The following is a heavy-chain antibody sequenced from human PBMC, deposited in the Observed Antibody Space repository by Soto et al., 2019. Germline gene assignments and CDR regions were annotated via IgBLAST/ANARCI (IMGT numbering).Heavy chain of an antibody. J-gene: IGHJ3*02. D-gene: IGHD6-19*01. Sequence: ASVKVSCKASGYTFTSYYMHWVRQAPGQGLEWMGIINPSGGSTSYAQKFQGRVTMTRDTSTSTVYMELSSLRSEDTAVYYCARASLVLGRGWVVLEADAFDIWGQGTMVTVSS. CDR3: ARASLVLGRGWVVLEADAFDI. V-gene: IGHV1-46*01. CDR1: GYTFTSYY. CDR2: INPSGGST.